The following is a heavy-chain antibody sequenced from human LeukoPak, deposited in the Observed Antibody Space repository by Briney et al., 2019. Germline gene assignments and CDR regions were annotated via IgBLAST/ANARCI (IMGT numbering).Heavy chain of an antibody. CDR2: IIPIFGTA. V-gene: IGHV1-69*13. Sequence: SVKVSCKASGYTFTGYYMHWVRQAPGQGLEWMGGIIPIFGTANYGQKFQGRVTITADESTSTAHMELSSLRSEDTAVYYCARVLGEVEYGMDVWGQGTTVTVSS. CDR1: GYTFTGYY. J-gene: IGHJ6*02. CDR3: ARVLGEVEYGMDV. D-gene: IGHD3-10*01.